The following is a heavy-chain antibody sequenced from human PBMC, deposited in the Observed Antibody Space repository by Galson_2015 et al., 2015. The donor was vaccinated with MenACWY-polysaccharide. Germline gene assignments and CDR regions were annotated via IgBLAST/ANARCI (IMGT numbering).Heavy chain of an antibody. Sequence: QSGAEVTKPGESLKISCKGSGYSFTTYWIGWVRQMPGKGLEWMGIINPGDSDTRYSPSFQGQVTISVDKSISTAYLQWSSLKASDTTMYYCVRQGGQLVSLDFWGQGTLVTVSS. CDR2: INPGDSDT. D-gene: IGHD6-6*01. CDR3: VRQGGQLVSLDF. CDR1: GYSFTTYW. V-gene: IGHV5-51*01. J-gene: IGHJ4*02.